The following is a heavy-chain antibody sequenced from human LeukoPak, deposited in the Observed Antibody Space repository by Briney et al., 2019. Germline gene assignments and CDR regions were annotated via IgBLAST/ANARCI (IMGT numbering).Heavy chain of an antibody. CDR2: IIPIFGTA. V-gene: IGHV1-69*05. CDR3: ARAPYYYDSSGYYYEAFDI. D-gene: IGHD3-22*01. CDR1: GGTFSSYA. J-gene: IGHJ3*02. Sequence: ASVKVSXKASGGTFSSYAISWVRQAPGQGLEWMGGIIPIFGTANYAQKFQGGVTITTDESTSTAYMELSSLRSEDTAVYYCARAPYYYDSSGYYYEAFDIWGQGTMVTVSS.